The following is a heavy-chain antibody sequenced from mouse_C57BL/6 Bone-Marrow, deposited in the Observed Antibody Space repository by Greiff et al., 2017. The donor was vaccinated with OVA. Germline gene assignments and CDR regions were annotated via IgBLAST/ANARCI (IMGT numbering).Heavy chain of an antibody. J-gene: IGHJ3*01. D-gene: IGHD2-4*01. CDR2: INPYNGGT. CDR1: GYTFTDYY. CDR3: ARWGYDYHYAD. Sequence: VQLQQSGPVLVKPGASVKMSCKASGYTFTDYYMNWVKQSPGQSLEWIGVINPYNGGTRYNQKFTGKATFTVDQSSSTAYMELNSLTSEDSAVYYCARWGYDYHYADWGQGILVTVSA. V-gene: IGHV1-19*01.